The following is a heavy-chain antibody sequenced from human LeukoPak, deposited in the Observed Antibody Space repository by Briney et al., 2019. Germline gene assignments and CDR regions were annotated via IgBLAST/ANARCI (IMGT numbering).Heavy chain of an antibody. D-gene: IGHD4/OR15-4a*01. V-gene: IGHV3-30*14. CDR3: ARRAGAYSHPYDY. Sequence: PGGSLRLSCAASGFTFSSYAMHWVRQAPGKGLEWVAFISYDGSNKYYADSVRGRFTISRDNSKHTLYLQMNSLRAEDTAVYYCARRAGAYSHPYDYWGQGTLVTVSS. CDR1: GFTFSSYA. CDR2: ISYDGSNK. J-gene: IGHJ4*02.